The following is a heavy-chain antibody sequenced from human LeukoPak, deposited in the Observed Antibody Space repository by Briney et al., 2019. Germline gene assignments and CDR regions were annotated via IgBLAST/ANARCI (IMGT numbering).Heavy chain of an antibody. Sequence: GGSLRLSCAASGFSFSKDWMSRVRQAPGKGLECVAKIREDGNEKHYGDSVKGRFTISRDNAKNSLFLQMNNLRVDDTAVYYCVRDYRGGWNDYWGQGTLVTVSS. CDR1: GFSFSKDW. CDR2: IREDGNEK. V-gene: IGHV3-7*01. CDR3: VRDYRGGWNDY. D-gene: IGHD1-26*01. J-gene: IGHJ4*02.